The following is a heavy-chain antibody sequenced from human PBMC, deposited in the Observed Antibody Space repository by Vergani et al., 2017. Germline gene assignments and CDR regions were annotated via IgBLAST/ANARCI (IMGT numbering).Heavy chain of an antibody. CDR3: ARDKTMVRGVMGWFDP. CDR2: INAGNGNT. Sequence: QVQLVQSGAEVKKPGASVKVSCKASGYTFTSYAMHWVRQAPGQRLEWMGWINAGNGNTKYSQKFQGRVTITRDTSASTAYMALSSLRSEDTAVYYCARDKTMVRGVMGWFDPWGQGTLVTVSS. J-gene: IGHJ5*02. V-gene: IGHV1-3*01. CDR1: GYTFTSYA. D-gene: IGHD3-10*01.